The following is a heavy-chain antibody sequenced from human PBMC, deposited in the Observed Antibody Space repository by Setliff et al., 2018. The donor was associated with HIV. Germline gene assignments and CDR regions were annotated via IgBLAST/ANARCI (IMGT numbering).Heavy chain of an antibody. CDR3: ARDHSNPVFYYYYYMDV. Sequence: PGGSLRLSCAASGFTFSTYAMSWVRQAPGKGLEWVSAITSTAGTTYYADSVKGRFTVSRDNSKNTLYLQMSSLRAEDTAVYYCARDHSNPVFYYYYYMDVWGKGTTVTVSS. J-gene: IGHJ6*03. D-gene: IGHD4-4*01. CDR1: GFTFSTYA. V-gene: IGHV3-23*01. CDR2: ITSTAGTT.